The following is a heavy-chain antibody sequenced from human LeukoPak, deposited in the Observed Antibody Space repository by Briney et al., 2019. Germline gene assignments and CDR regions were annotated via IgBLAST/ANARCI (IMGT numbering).Heavy chain of an antibody. CDR1: GDSVSSNSAA. CDR3: ARGLRKVVRGVTTDAFDI. Sequence: SQTLSLTCAISGDSVSSNSAAWNWIRQSPSRGLEWLGRTYYRSKWYNDYAVSVKSRITINPDTSKNQFSLQLNSVTPEDTAVYYCARGLRKVVRGVTTDAFDIWGQGTMVTVSS. J-gene: IGHJ3*02. CDR2: TYYRSKWYN. D-gene: IGHD3-10*01. V-gene: IGHV6-1*01.